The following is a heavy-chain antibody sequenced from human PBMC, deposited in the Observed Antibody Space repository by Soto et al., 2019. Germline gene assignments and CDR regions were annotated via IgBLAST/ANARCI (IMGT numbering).Heavy chain of an antibody. CDR2: IKQDGSEK. J-gene: IGHJ6*02. Sequence: HPVGSLRLSCAASGFTFSSYWMSWVRQAPGKGLEWVATIKQDGSEKYYVDSVKGRFTISRDNAENSLYLQMNSLRADDTAVYYCARGVAAFSFLFHGMDVWGQGSTVTVSS. D-gene: IGHD6-6*01. V-gene: IGHV3-7*03. CDR3: ARGVAAFSFLFHGMDV. CDR1: GFTFSSYW.